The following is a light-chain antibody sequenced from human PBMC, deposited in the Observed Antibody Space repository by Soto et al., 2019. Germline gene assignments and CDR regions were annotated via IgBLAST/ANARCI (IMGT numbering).Light chain of an antibody. CDR2: GNS. Sequence: QSVLTQPPSVSGAPGQRATISCTGSSSNIGAGYDVHWYQQLPGTAPKLLIYGNSNRPSGVPDRFSGSKSGTSASLAITGLRAEDEADYYCQSYDSSPSGWVFGGGTKLTVL. V-gene: IGLV1-40*01. CDR3: QSYDSSPSGWV. J-gene: IGLJ3*02. CDR1: SSNIGAGYD.